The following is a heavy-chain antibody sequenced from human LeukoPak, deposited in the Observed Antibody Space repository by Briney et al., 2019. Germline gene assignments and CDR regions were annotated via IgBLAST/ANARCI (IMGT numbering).Heavy chain of an antibody. Sequence: SQTLSLTCAVSGGSISSVGSSWCWIRQPPGKGLEWIGYIYHSGSTYYNPSLKSRVTISVDRSKNQFSLKLSSVTAADTAVYYCARGEVVTALDYWGQGTLVTVSS. CDR3: ARGEVVTALDY. D-gene: IGHD2-15*01. CDR1: GGSISSVGSS. V-gene: IGHV4-30-2*01. CDR2: IYHSGST. J-gene: IGHJ4*02.